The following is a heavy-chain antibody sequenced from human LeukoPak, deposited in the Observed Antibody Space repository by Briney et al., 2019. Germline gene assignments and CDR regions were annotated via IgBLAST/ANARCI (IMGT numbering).Heavy chain of an antibody. CDR1: GFTFSSYG. Sequence: GGSLRLSCAASGFTFSSYGMHWVRQAPGKGLEWVSYISSSSSTIYYADSVKGRFTISRDNAKNSLYLQMNSLRAEDTAVYYCARRTVTTHYYMDVWGKGTTVTVSS. CDR3: ARRTVTTHYYMDV. V-gene: IGHV3-48*01. J-gene: IGHJ6*03. CDR2: ISSSSSTI. D-gene: IGHD4-11*01.